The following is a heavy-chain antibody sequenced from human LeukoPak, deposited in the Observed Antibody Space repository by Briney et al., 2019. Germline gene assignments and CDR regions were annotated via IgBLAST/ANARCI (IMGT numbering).Heavy chain of an antibody. V-gene: IGHV4-61*02. CDR1: GGSISSGSYY. CDR3: ARGALISSSWPYWYFDL. J-gene: IGHJ2*01. Sequence: SQTLSLTCTVSGGSISSGSYYWSWIRQPAGKGLEWIGRIYTSGSTNYNPSLKSRVTISVDTSKNQFSLKLCSVTAADTAVYYCARGALISSSWPYWYFDLWGRGTLVTVSS. D-gene: IGHD6-13*01. CDR2: IYTSGST.